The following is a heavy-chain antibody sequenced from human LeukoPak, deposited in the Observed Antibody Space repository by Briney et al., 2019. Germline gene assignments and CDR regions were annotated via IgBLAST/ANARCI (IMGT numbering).Heavy chain of an antibody. J-gene: IGHJ4*02. CDR1: GFTVSSYS. CDR3: ARAFGLTDY. V-gene: IGHV3-48*02. CDR2: ISSSSSTI. D-gene: IGHD3/OR15-3a*01. Sequence: GGSLRLSCAASGFTVSSYSMNWVRQAPGKGLEWVSYISSSSSTIYYADSVKGRFTISRDNAKNSLYPQMNSLRDEDTAVYYCARAFGLTDYWGQGTLVTVSS.